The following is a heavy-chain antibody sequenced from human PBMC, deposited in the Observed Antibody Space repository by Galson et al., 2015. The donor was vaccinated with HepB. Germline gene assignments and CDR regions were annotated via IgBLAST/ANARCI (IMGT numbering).Heavy chain of an antibody. D-gene: IGHD3-10*01. CDR2: IWYDGSNK. V-gene: IGHV3-33*01. CDR3: ARANDYGSGSWIDY. Sequence: SLGLACAASGFTFRSYGMHWVRQAPGKGLEWVAVIWYDGSNKYYADSVKGRFTISRDNSKNTLYLQMNSLRAEDTAVYYCARANDYGSGSWIDYWGQGTLVTVSS. J-gene: IGHJ4*02. CDR1: GFTFRSYG.